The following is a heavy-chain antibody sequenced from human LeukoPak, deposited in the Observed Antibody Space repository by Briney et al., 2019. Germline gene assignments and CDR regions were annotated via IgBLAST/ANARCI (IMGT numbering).Heavy chain of an antibody. V-gene: IGHV4-30-2*01. Sequence: PSETLSLTCTVSGGSISSGGYYWSWIRQPPGKGLEWVGYIYHSGSTYYNPSLKSRVTISVDRSKSQFSLKLSSVTAADTAVYYCARVRIAAAGRFDYWGQGTLVTVSS. CDR1: GGSISSGGYY. CDR3: ARVRIAAAGRFDY. J-gene: IGHJ4*02. D-gene: IGHD6-13*01. CDR2: IYHSGST.